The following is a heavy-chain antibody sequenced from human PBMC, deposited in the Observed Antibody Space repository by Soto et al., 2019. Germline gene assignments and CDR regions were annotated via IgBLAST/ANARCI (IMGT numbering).Heavy chain of an antibody. V-gene: IGHV1-3*01. CDR3: SRAVGSRGNYFFDRFDT. CDR1: GYNFTSYS. Sequence: ASVKASCKASGYNFTSYSIQWVRQAPGQKVEWMGGINAGYGNTKYSQKFPGRVTITRDTSVRTVYMELSSLRSEDTAVYYFSRAVGSRGNYFFDRFDTWGQGTLVSGSS. D-gene: IGHD3-22*01. CDR2: INAGYGNT. J-gene: IGHJ5*02.